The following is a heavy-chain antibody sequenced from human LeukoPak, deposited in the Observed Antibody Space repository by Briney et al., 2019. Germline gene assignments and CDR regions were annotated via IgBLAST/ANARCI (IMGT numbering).Heavy chain of an antibody. CDR2: IIPIFGTA. D-gene: IGHD1-20*01. V-gene: IGHV1-69*05. Sequence: VASVKVSCKASGGTFSSYAISWVRQAPGQGLEWMGGIIPIFGTANYAQKFQGRVTITTDESTSTAYMELSSLRSEDTAVYYCARATRGITGTVLDYWGQGTLVTVSS. CDR1: GGTFSSYA. CDR3: ARATRGITGTVLDY. J-gene: IGHJ4*02.